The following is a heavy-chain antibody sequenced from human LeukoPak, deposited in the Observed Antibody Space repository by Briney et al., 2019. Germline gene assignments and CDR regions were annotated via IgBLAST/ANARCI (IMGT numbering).Heavy chain of an antibody. CDR2: IYYSGST. D-gene: IGHD5-18*01. V-gene: IGHV4-39*07. Sequence: SETLSLTCTVSGGSISSSSYYWGWIRQPSGKGLEWIGSIYYSGSTYYNPSLKSRVTISVDTSKNQFSLKLSSVTAADTAVYYCARGGQLWIELSWFDPWGQGTLVTVSS. J-gene: IGHJ5*02. CDR1: GGSISSSSYY. CDR3: ARGGQLWIELSWFDP.